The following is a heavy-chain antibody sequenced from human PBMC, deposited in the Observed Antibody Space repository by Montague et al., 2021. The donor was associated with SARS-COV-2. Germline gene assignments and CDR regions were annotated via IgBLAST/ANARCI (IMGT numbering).Heavy chain of an antibody. J-gene: IGHJ5*02. CDR2: INHIGGT. V-gene: IGHV4-34*01. CDR3: ARGGHSSSWYRPDHNWFDP. CDR1: GGSFSSYY. D-gene: IGHD6-13*01. Sequence: SETLSLTCTVYGGSFSSYYLSWIRQPPGKGLEWIGEINHIGGTNYNPSLKSRVTISVDTSKNRFSLKLSSVTAADTAVYYCARGGHSSSWYRPDHNWFDPWGQGTLVTVSS.